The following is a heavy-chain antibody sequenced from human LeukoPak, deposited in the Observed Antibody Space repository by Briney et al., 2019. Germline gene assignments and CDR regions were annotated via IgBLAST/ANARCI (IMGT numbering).Heavy chain of an antibody. J-gene: IGHJ4*02. D-gene: IGHD2-2*01. CDR3: AKDLAVVPAAILGY. V-gene: IGHV3-23*01. CDR2: ISGSGGST. CDR1: GFTFSSYA. Sequence: GGSLRLSCAASGFTFSSYAMSWVRQAPGKGLEWVSAISGSGGSTYYADSVKGRFTISRDNSKNTLYLQMNSLRAEDTAVYYCAKDLAVVPAAILGYWGQGTLVTVSS.